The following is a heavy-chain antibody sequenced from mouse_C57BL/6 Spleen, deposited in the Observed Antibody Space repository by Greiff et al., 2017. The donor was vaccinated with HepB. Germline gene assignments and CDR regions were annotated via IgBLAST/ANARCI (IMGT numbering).Heavy chain of an antibody. CDR3: TRDLYYGSHYYAMDY. CDR1: GFTFSSYA. J-gene: IGHJ4*01. V-gene: IGHV5-9-1*02. Sequence: EVQLVESGEGLVKPGGSLKLSCAASGFTFSSYAMSWVRQTPEKRLEWVAYISSGGDYIYYADTVKGRFTISRDNARNTLYLQMSSLKSEDTAMYYCTRDLYYGSHYYAMDYWGQGTSVTVSS. D-gene: IGHD1-1*01. CDR2: ISSGGDYI.